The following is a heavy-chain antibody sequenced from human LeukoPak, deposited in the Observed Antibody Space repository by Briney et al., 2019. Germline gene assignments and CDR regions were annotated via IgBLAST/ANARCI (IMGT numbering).Heavy chain of an antibody. V-gene: IGHV3-30*02. CDR2: VRYGGSDK. Sequence: GGSLRLSCAASGFTFSNYGMHWVRQAPGKGLEWVAFVRYGGSDKYYADFVKGRFTISRDNLSNTLYLQMNNLRAEDTAVYYCAKGYDPDYWGQGTLVTVSS. CDR1: GFTFSNYG. CDR3: AKGYDPDY. D-gene: IGHD1-1*01. J-gene: IGHJ4*02.